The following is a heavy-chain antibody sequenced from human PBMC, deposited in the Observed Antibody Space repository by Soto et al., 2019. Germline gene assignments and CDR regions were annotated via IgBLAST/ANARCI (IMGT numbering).Heavy chain of an antibody. CDR2: ISAYNGHT. CDR1: GYTFASYG. D-gene: IGHD6-6*01. Sequence: QVQLVQSGAEVKKPGASVKVSCKASGYTFASYGISWVRQAPGQGLEWMGWISAYNGHTNYAQKRQGRVTMTTDTSTSAAHRARRSLRSDDTAVYSCVRSSGSAYWFDPWGQGTLVTVSS. J-gene: IGHJ5*02. CDR3: VRSSGSAYWFDP. V-gene: IGHV1-18*01.